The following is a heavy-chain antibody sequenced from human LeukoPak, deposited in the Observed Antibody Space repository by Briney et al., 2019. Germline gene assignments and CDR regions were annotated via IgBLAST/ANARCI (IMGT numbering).Heavy chain of an antibody. J-gene: IGHJ4*02. CDR2: IYTGGNT. V-gene: IGHV3-53*01. CDR3: ARGDDSGYYDYFDY. CDR1: GFTVDSNY. Sequence: GGSLRLSCAASGFTVDSNYLSWVRQAPGKGPEWVSTIYTGGNTYYAASVKGRFTISRDFSKNTVFLHMNSLRAEDTAVYYCARGDDSGYYDYFDYWGQGALVTVSS. D-gene: IGHD3-22*01.